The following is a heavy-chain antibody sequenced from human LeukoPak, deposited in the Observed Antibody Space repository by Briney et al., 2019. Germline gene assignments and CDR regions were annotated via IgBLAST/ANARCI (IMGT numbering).Heavy chain of an antibody. CDR3: ASGSADTIFGVIDY. J-gene: IGHJ4*02. Sequence: SVKVSCKVSGYTLTELSMHWVRQAPGKGLEWMGGIIPIFGTANYAQKFQGRVTITADESTSTAYMELSSLRSEDTAVYYCASGSADTIFGVIDYWGQGTLVTVSS. V-gene: IGHV1-69*13. CDR2: IIPIFGTA. D-gene: IGHD3-3*01. CDR1: GYTLTELS.